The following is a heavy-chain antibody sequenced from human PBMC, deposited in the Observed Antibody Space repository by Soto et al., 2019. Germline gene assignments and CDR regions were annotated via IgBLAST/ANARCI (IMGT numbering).Heavy chain of an antibody. CDR1: GGSISSYY. CDR3: ARDDQDYGGNSRYYYYYGMDV. J-gene: IGHJ6*02. V-gene: IGHV4-4*07. D-gene: IGHD4-17*01. CDR2: IYTSGST. Sequence: PSETLSLTCTVSGGSISSYYGSCVRQPAGKGLEWIGRIYTSGSTNYNPSLKSRVTMSVDTSKNQFSLKLSSVTAADTAVYYCARDDQDYGGNSRYYYYYGMDVWGQGTTVTVSS.